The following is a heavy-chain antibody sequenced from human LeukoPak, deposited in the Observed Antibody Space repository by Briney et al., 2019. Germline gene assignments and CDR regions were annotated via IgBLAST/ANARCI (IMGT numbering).Heavy chain of an antibody. D-gene: IGHD6-25*01. Sequence: SETLSLTCTVSGGSISSSSYYWGWIRQPPGKGLEWIGSIYYSGSTYYNPSLRSRVTISVDTSKNQFSLKLSSVTAADTAVYYCARGGPNGIAAGDYWGQGTLVTVSS. CDR2: IYYSGST. CDR1: GGSISSSSYY. J-gene: IGHJ4*02. CDR3: ARGGPNGIAAGDY. V-gene: IGHV4-39*01.